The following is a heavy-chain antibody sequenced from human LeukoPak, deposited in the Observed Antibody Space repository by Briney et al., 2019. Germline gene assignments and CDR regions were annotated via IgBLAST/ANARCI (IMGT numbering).Heavy chain of an antibody. J-gene: IGHJ4*02. Sequence: PGGSLRLSCAASGFTFSSYGMHWVRQAPGKGLEWVAVIWYGGSNKYYADSVKGRFTISRDNSKNTLYLQMNSLRAEDTAVYYCAKDSRNYYLDYWGQGTLVIVSS. CDR3: AKDSRNYYLDY. CDR1: GFTFSSYG. V-gene: IGHV3-30*02. CDR2: IWYGGSNK.